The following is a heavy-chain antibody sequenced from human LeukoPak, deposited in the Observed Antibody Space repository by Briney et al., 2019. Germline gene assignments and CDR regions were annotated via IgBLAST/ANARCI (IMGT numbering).Heavy chain of an antibody. D-gene: IGHD3-22*01. Sequence: PGGSLRLSCAASGFTFSSYAMSWVRQAPGKGLEWVSAISGSGGSTYYADSVKGRFTISRDNSKNTLYLQMNSLRAEDTAVYYCAKDNEYYYDSSGFFDYWGQGTLVTVSS. CDR3: AKDNEYYYDSSGFFDY. CDR2: ISGSGGST. J-gene: IGHJ4*02. CDR1: GFTFSSYA. V-gene: IGHV3-23*01.